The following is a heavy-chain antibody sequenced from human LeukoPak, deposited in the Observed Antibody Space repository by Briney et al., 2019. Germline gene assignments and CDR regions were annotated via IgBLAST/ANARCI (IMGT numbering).Heavy chain of an antibody. CDR1: GDSIRTSIYY. D-gene: IGHD6-25*01. CDR3: GFSEGDF. J-gene: IGHJ4*02. CDR2: IFYTGNP. V-gene: IGHV4-39*07. Sequence: PSETLSLTCTVSGDSIRTSIYYWAWIRQPPGEGLEWIGTIFYTGNPYYNPSFKSRVTMSVDTSKNQFSLKLSSVTAADTAVYYCGFSEGDFWGQGALVTVSS.